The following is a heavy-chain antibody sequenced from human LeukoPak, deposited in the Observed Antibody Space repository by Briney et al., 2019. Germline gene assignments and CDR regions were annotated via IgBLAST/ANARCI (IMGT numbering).Heavy chain of an antibody. Sequence: PGGSLRLSCAASGFTFSSYWMHWVRQAPGKGLVWVTRINSDGSNTIYADSVKGRFTFSRDNAKNTLYLQMNSLRAEDTAVYYCARPTTVTTISADAFDIWGQGTMVTVSS. J-gene: IGHJ3*02. D-gene: IGHD4-17*01. CDR2: INSDGSNT. CDR1: GFTFSSYW. V-gene: IGHV3-74*01. CDR3: ARPTTVTTISADAFDI.